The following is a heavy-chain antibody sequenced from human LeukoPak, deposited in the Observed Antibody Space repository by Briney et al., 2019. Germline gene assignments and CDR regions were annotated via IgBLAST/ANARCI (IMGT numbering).Heavy chain of an antibody. V-gene: IGHV3-48*01. D-gene: IGHD3-22*01. Sequence: HPGGSLRLSCAASGFTFSSYSMNWVRQAPGEVLEWVSYISSSSSTIYYADSVKGRFTISRDNAKNSLYLQMNSLRAEDTAVYYCARLDAYYYDSSGYYGVDPWGQGTLVTVSS. CDR2: ISSSSSTI. J-gene: IGHJ5*02. CDR3: ARLDAYYYDSSGYYGVDP. CDR1: GFTFSSYS.